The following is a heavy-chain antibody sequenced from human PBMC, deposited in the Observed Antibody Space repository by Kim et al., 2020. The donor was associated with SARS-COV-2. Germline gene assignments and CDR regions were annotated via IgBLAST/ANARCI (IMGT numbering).Heavy chain of an antibody. CDR3: AKGLIVGATKL. Sequence: TSYADSVKGRFTISRDNSKNTLYLQMNSLRAEDTAVYYCAKGLIVGATKLWGQGTLVTVSS. J-gene: IGHJ4*02. V-gene: IGHV3-23*01. CDR2: T. D-gene: IGHD1-26*01.